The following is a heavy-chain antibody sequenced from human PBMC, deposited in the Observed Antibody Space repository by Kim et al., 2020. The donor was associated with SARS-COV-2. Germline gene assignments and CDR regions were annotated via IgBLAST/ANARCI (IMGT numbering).Heavy chain of an antibody. V-gene: IGHV4-4*02. Sequence: NHNPSLKCRVTISVDKSKNQFSLKLSSVTAADTAVYDCARERSMHGSSSVWGQGTLVTVSS. D-gene: IGHD6-13*01. J-gene: IGHJ4*02. CDR3: ARERSMHGSSSV.